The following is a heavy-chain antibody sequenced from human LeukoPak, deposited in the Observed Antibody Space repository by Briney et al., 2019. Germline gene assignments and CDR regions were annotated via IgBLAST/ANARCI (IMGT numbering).Heavy chain of an antibody. D-gene: IGHD5-18*01. Sequence: ASVKVSCKASGYTFTSYYMHWVRQAPGQGLEWMGISNPSRGSTSYAQKFQGRVTMTRDTSTSTVYMELSSLRSEDTAVYYCARDRGIQLWLFDYWGQGTLVTVSS. V-gene: IGHV1-46*01. CDR2: SNPSRGST. CDR1: GYTFTSYY. J-gene: IGHJ4*02. CDR3: ARDRGIQLWLFDY.